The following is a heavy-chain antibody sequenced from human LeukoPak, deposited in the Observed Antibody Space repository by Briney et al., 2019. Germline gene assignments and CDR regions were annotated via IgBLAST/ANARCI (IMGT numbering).Heavy chain of an antibody. CDR3: ARDQSGSSYGYSYYYYYTMDV. D-gene: IGHD5-18*01. CDR1: GFTFSSYW. Sequence: GGSLRLSCAASGFTFSSYWMHWVRQAPGKGLVWVSRINSDGSSTSYADSVKGRFTISRDNAKNTLYLQMNSLRAEDTAVYYCARDQSGSSYGYSYYYYYTMDVWGQGTTVTVSS. J-gene: IGHJ6*02. CDR2: INSDGSST. V-gene: IGHV3-74*01.